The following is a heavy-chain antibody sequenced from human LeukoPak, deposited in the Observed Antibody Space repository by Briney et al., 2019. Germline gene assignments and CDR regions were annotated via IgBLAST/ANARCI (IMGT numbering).Heavy chain of an antibody. CDR2: ISGSGGST. CDR3: AKMQGYCSSTSCSSLGYPDY. D-gene: IGHD2-2*01. J-gene: IGHJ4*02. Sequence: GGSLRLSCAASGFTFSSYAMSWVRQAPGKGLEWVSAISGSGGSTYYADSVKGRFTISRGNSKNTLYLQMNSLRAEDTAVYYCAKMQGYCSSTSCSSLGYPDYWGQGTLVTVSS. V-gene: IGHV3-23*01. CDR1: GFTFSSYA.